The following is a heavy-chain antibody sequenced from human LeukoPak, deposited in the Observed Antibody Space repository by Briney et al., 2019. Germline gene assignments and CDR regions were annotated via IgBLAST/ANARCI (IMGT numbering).Heavy chain of an antibody. Sequence: GASVKVSCKASGGTFSSYAISWVRQAPGQGLEWMGGIIPIFGTANYAQKFQGRVTITADKSTSTAYMELSSLRSEDTAVYYCARGHTFGGLRSPFDYWGQGTLVTVSS. CDR2: IIPIFGTA. CDR3: ARGHTFGGLRSPFDY. CDR1: GGTFSSYA. J-gene: IGHJ4*02. V-gene: IGHV1-69*06. D-gene: IGHD3-16*01.